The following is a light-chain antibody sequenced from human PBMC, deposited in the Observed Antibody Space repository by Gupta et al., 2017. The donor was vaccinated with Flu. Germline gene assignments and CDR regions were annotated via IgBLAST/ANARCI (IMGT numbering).Light chain of an antibody. V-gene: IGKV1-8*01. Sequence: AIRMTHSPSSFSASTGDRVTITCRASQGISSYLAWYQQKPGKAPKLLIYAASTVQSGVPSRFSGSGSGTDFTLTISCLQSEDFATYYCQQDYSSPKTFGQGTKVEIK. CDR3: QQDYSSPKT. J-gene: IGKJ1*01. CDR1: QGISSY. CDR2: AAS.